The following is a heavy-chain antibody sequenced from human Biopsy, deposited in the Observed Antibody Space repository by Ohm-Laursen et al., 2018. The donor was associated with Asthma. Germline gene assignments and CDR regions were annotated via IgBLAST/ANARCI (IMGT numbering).Heavy chain of an antibody. CDR3: ARAVDYSHYYGIDV. J-gene: IGHJ6*02. CDR2: ISVYNGNT. Sequence: GASVKVSCKTSGYTFNSAGITWVRQAPGQGLEWMGWISVYNGNTKVAQKLQDRVTMITDTSTSTAYIELRSLRSDGTAVYFCARAVDYSHYYGIDVWGQGTTVTVS. CDR1: GYTFNSAG. V-gene: IGHV1-18*01. D-gene: IGHD3-10*01.